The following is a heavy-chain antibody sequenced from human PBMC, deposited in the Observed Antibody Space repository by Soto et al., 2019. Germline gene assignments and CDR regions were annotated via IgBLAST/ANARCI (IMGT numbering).Heavy chain of an antibody. V-gene: IGHV3-33*01. D-gene: IGHD3-22*01. CDR2: IWYDGSNK. Sequence: GGSLRLSCAASGFTFSSYGMHWVRQAPGKGLEWVAVIWYDGSNKYYADSVKGRFTISRDNSKNTLYLQMNSLRAEDTAVYYCARESAQSFLSYYDSSGPLHYWGQGTLVTVSS. J-gene: IGHJ4*02. CDR1: GFTFSSYG. CDR3: ARESAQSFLSYYDSSGPLHY.